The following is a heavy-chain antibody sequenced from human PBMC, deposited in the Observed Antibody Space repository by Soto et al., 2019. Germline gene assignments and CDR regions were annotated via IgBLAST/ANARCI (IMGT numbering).Heavy chain of an antibody. CDR3: ARDGIGIAVAGTYNGMDV. Sequence: QVQLVQSGAEVKKPGSSVKVSCKASGGTFSNYAISWVRQAPGQGLEWMGGIIPIVGTANNPQKFQGRVTITADESTSTAYMELSSLRSEDTTVYYCARDGIGIAVAGTYNGMDVWGQGTTVTVSS. V-gene: IGHV1-69*01. D-gene: IGHD6-19*01. J-gene: IGHJ6*02. CDR2: IIPIVGTA. CDR1: GGTFSNYA.